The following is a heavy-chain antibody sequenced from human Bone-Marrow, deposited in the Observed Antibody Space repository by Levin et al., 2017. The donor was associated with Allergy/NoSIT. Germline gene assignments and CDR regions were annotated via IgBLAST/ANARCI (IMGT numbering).Heavy chain of an antibody. J-gene: IGHJ4*02. CDR2: IVPSGVE. CDR3: VKEGGTLNSWDYFDY. D-gene: IGHD4-23*01. CDR1: GFTFGTYD. Sequence: PGGSLRLSCAASGFTFGTYDMDWVRQAPGKGPEWVSGIVPSGVEYYADSVKGRFTISRDNYRNTLFLQMHNLRVEDTAIYYCVKEGGTLNSWDYFDYWGLGTLVTVSS. V-gene: IGHV3-23*01.